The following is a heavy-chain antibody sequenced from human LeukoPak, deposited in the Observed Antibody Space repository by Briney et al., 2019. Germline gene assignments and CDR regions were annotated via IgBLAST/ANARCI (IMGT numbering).Heavy chain of an antibody. CDR1: GVSFDGCY. V-gene: IGHV4-34*01. Sequence: PSETLSFTCGVTGVSFDGCYWSWIRQTPGKGLEWIGEINHSGGTNYNPSFKSRVTISVDTSKNQFSLNVNSVTAADTAVYFCARRLYDYVWGTYRSYYFDYWGQGSLVNVAS. CDR3: ARRLYDYVWGTYRSYYFDY. D-gene: IGHD3-16*02. CDR2: INHSGGT. J-gene: IGHJ4*02.